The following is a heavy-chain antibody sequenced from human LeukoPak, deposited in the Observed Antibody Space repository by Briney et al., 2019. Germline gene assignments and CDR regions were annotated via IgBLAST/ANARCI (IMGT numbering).Heavy chain of an antibody. CDR2: INSDGSIT. Sequence: GGSLRLSCEASGFTFTTYWMHWVRQAPGKGLVWVSHINSDGSITSYADSVKGRFTISRDNAKNTLYLQMNSLRAEDTAVYYCARDAVDTANAVWGQGTTVTVSS. CDR3: ARDAVDTANAV. J-gene: IGHJ6*02. V-gene: IGHV3-74*01. D-gene: IGHD5-18*01. CDR1: GFTFTTYW.